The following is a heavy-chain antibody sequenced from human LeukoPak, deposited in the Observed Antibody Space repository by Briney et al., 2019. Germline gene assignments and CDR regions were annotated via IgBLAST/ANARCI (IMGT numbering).Heavy chain of an antibody. V-gene: IGHV3-64*01. J-gene: IGHJ6*03. Sequence: GGSLRLSCAASGFTFSSYAMHWVRQAPGKGLEYVSAISSNGGSTYYANSVKGRFTISRDNSKNTLYLQMGSLRAEDMAVYYYARGPAAIVYYYMDVWGKGTTVTVSS. D-gene: IGHD2-2*02. CDR3: ARGPAAIVYYYMDV. CDR2: ISSNGGST. CDR1: GFTFSSYA.